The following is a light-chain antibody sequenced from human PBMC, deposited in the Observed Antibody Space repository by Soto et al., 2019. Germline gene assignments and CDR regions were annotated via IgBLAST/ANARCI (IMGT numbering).Light chain of an antibody. CDR3: QQLRMYPST. Sequence: IQLTQSPSSLSASVGDRVTITCRASQDIAIYLAWYQQKPGEAPKLLIYSAATLYGGVPSRFSGSGSGTYFALTITSLQAEYFATYYCQQLRMYPSTFGGGTKVEIK. CDR1: QDIAIY. CDR2: SAA. V-gene: IGKV1-9*01. J-gene: IGKJ4*01.